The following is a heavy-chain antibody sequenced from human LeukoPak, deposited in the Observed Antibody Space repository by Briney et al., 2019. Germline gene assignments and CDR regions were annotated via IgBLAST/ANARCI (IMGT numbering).Heavy chain of an antibody. CDR3: ARQKVRRIQIDY. J-gene: IGHJ4*02. D-gene: IGHD3-10*01. CDR2: IYYSGST. V-gene: IGHV4-59*12. CDR1: GGSISSYY. Sequence: PSETLSLTCTVSGGSISSYYWSWIRQPPGKGLEWIGYIYYSGSTNYNPSLKSRVTISVDTSKNQFSLKLSSVTAADTAVYYCARQKVRRIQIDYWGQGTLVTVSS.